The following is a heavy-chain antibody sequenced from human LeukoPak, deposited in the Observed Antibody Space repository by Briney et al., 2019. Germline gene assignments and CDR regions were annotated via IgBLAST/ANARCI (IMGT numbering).Heavy chain of an antibody. CDR2: INPNSGGT. J-gene: IGHJ4*02. V-gene: IGHV1-2*02. CDR3: ARLLPDGFEDFDY. CDR1: GYTFTGYY. D-gene: IGHD2-15*01. Sequence: ASVKVSCKASGYTFTGYYMHWVRQAPGQGLEWMGWINPNSGGTNYAQNFQGRVTMTRDTSISTAYMELSRLRSDDTAVYYCARLLPDGFEDFDYWGQGTLVTVSS.